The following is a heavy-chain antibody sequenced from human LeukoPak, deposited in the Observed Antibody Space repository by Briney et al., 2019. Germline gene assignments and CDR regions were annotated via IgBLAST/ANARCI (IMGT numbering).Heavy chain of an antibody. J-gene: IGHJ4*02. CDR1: GGSFSGYY. CDR3: AKKMVRGVRILDY. V-gene: IGHV4-34*01. D-gene: IGHD3-10*01. Sequence: SETLSLTCAVYGGSFSGYYWSWIRQPPGKGLEWIGEINHSGSTNYNPSLKSRVTISVDTSKNQFSLKLSSVTAADTAVYYCAKKMVRGVRILDYGGQETLVTVSS. CDR2: INHSGST.